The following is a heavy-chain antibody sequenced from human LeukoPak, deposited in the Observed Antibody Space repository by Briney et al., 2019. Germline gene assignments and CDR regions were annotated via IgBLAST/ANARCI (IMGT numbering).Heavy chain of an antibody. CDR1: GFTFNNYA. CDR2: ISYDGSDK. Sequence: GGSLRLSCAASGFTFNNYAIHWVRQAPGTGLEWVSVISYDGSDKYYADSVKGQFTISRDNSKNTLYLQMNSLRTEDTAVYYCARDAKYCSGGSCLRSDAFDVWGQGTMVTVSS. V-gene: IGHV3-30-3*01. J-gene: IGHJ3*01. CDR3: ARDAKYCSGGSCLRSDAFDV. D-gene: IGHD2-15*01.